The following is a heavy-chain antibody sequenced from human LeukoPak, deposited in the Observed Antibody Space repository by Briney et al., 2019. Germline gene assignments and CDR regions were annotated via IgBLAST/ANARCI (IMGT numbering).Heavy chain of an antibody. V-gene: IGHV1-69*04. CDR3: ARVTPSYYYDY. CDR2: IIPILGIA. Sequence: ASVKVSCKASGYTFTSYGISWVRQAPGQGLEWMGRIIPILGIANYAQKFQGRVTITADKSTSTAYMELSSLRSEDTAVYYCARVTPSYYYDYWGQGTLVTVSS. D-gene: IGHD6-6*01. J-gene: IGHJ4*02. CDR1: GYTFTSYG.